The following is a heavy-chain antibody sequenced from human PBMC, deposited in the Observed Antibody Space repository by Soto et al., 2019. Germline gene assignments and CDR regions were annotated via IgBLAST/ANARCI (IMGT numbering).Heavy chain of an antibody. CDR1: CSSIIGYY. Sequence: PSETLSLTCTFSCSSIIGYYWTWIRQSPERGLEWIGYIHYSGSANYNPSLNSRLTMSVDRSKSQFSTKLASVTAADTAVYYCARGVGGSGLNWFDPWGQGTLVTVSS. J-gene: IGHJ5*02. CDR2: IHYSGSA. CDR3: ARGVGGSGLNWFDP. D-gene: IGHD6-19*01. V-gene: IGHV4-59*12.